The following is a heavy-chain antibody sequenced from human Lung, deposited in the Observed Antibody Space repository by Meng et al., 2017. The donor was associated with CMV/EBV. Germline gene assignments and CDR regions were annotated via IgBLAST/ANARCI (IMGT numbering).Heavy chain of an antibody. CDR2: IRYDGSNK. CDR1: GFGDYG. Sequence: LTXAASGFGDYGMHWVRQAPGKGLEWVAFIRYDGSNKYYADSVKGRFTISRDNSKNTLYLQMNSLRAEDTAVYYCAKDAGVRPGVPGWDGMDVWGQGTTVTVSS. CDR3: AKDAGVRPGVPGWDGMDV. J-gene: IGHJ6*02. V-gene: IGHV3-30*02. D-gene: IGHD3-10*01.